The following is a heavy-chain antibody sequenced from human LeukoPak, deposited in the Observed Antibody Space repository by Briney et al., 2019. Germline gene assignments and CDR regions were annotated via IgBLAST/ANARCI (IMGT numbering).Heavy chain of an antibody. J-gene: IGHJ4*02. Sequence: ASVKVSCKASGYTFTGYYMHWVRQAPGQGLEWMGWINPNSGGTNYAQKFQGRVTMTRDTSISTAYMELSRLRSDDTAVYYCVRAKGPAPVDPLVSGYTFDYWGQGTLVTVSS. CDR3: VRAKGPAPVDPLVSGYTFDY. D-gene: IGHD3-10*01. CDR1: GYTFTGYY. CDR2: INPNSGGT. V-gene: IGHV1-2*02.